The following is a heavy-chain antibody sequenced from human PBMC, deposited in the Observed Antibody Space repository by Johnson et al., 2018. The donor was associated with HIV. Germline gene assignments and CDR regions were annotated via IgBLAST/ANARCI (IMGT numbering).Heavy chain of an antibody. D-gene: IGHD6-19*01. CDR1: GFTVSSKS. CDR3: ARHGGDSTGWSVVFDL. Sequence: VQLVEIGGGLIQPGGSLRLSCVASGFTVSSKSMSWVRQAPGKGLAWVSLILSGGTTRYADFVKGRFTISRDNSKNIVHLQMNSLRAEDTAVYYCARHGGDSTGWSVVFDLWGQGTMVTVSS. J-gene: IGHJ3*01. V-gene: IGHV3-53*02. CDR2: ILSGGTT.